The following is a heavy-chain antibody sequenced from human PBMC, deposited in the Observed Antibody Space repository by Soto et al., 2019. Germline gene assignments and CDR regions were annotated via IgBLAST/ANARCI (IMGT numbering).Heavy chain of an antibody. CDR2: ISSSGSPI. CDR1: GFNFRYYE. V-gene: IGHV3-48*03. J-gene: IGHJ4*02. CDR3: ARVRGLPVY. Sequence: GGSLRLSCAASGFNFRYYEMNWVRQAPGKGLEWVAYISSSGSPIYYADSVKGRFSISRDNAKDLLFLQMDSLRAEDTAVYYCARVRGLPVYWGQGTLVTVSS.